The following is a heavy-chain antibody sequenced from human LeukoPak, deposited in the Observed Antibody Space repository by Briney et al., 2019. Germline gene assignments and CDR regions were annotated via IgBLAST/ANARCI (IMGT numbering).Heavy chain of an antibody. J-gene: IGHJ4*02. V-gene: IGHV5-51*01. CDR1: GYTFTHNW. D-gene: IGHD1-14*01. Sequence: GESLKISCKVSGYTFTHNWIGWVRQKPGRGLEWLGVIFPADSNTAYNSSFRGQVTISVDKSIDTAYLQCGSLKASDSAIYYCARHRATGTWSDFDYWGQGTVVTVSS. CDR3: ARHRATGTWSDFDY. CDR2: IFPADSNT.